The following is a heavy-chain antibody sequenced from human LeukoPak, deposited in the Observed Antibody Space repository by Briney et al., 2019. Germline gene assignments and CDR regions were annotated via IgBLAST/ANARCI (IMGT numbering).Heavy chain of an antibody. CDR2: IYYSGST. CDR3: ARHRYVAAAFDP. D-gene: IGHD2-15*01. Sequence: SETLSLTCTVSGGSISSSSYYWGWIRQPPGKGLEWIGSIYYSGSTYYNPSLKSRVTISVDTSRNQFSLKLSSVTAADTAVYYCARHRYVAAAFDPWGQGTLVTVSS. CDR1: GGSISSSSYY. J-gene: IGHJ5*02. V-gene: IGHV4-39*01.